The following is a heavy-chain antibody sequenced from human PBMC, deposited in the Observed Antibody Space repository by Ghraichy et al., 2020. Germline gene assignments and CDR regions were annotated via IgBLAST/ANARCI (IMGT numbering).Heavy chain of an antibody. D-gene: IGHD6-19*01. Sequence: ASVKVSCKASGYTFTGYYFHWVRHVPGQGLEWMGWVNPDSGGTYYAETFQGRVTMTRDTPISTAFMELSRLTSDDTAVYYCARERSGGFKGRYYYGLDVWGQGTTVTVSS. J-gene: IGHJ6*02. CDR1: GYTFTGYY. CDR3: ARERSGGFKGRYYYGLDV. CDR2: VNPDSGGT. V-gene: IGHV1-2*02.